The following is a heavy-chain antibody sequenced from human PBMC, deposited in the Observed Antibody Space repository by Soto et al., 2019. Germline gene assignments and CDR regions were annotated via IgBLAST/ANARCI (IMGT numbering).Heavy chain of an antibody. D-gene: IGHD3-10*01. Sequence: KASETLSLTCTVSGYSISSGCYWGWIRQPPGKRLEWIGSMYPTGSTYYNPSLKSRVTMSVDTSNNEFSLKLTSVTAADTAVYHCVRDLNYGLYYFDYWGQGTLV. CDR2: MYPTGST. J-gene: IGHJ4*02. V-gene: IGHV4-38-2*02. CDR3: VRDLNYGLYYFDY. CDR1: GYSISSGCY.